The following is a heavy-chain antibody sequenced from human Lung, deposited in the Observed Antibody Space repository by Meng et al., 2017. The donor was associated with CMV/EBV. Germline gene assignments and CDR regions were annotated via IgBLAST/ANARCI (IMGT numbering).Heavy chain of an antibody. Sequence: SXTLSLXCTVSGYSISNSYYWGWIRQPPGKGLEWIGSIYHSGSTYYNPSLKSRVTISVDTSKNQFSLKLSSVTAADTAVYYCARDYRTGCSSTSCYNWFDPXGQGXLVTVSS. CDR3: ARDYRTGCSSTSCYNWFDP. V-gene: IGHV4-38-2*02. CDR2: IYHSGST. D-gene: IGHD2-2*01. CDR1: GYSISNSYY. J-gene: IGHJ5*02.